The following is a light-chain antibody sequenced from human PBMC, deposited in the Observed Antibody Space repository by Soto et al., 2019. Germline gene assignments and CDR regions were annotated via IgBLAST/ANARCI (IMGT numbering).Light chain of an antibody. V-gene: IGKV3-20*01. CDR1: QSVRSNY. CDR3: QQYGTSPPLT. CDR2: GAS. Sequence: EIVLTQSPGTLSLSPGDRATLSCRASQSVRSNYLAWYQQKPGQDPRLLLYGASSRATGIPDRFSGSGSGTDFTLTISRLEPEDFALYYCQQYGTSPPLTFGGGTKVEIK. J-gene: IGKJ4*01.